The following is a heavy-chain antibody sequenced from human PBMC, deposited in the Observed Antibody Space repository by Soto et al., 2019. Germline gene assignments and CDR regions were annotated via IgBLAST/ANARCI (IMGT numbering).Heavy chain of an antibody. CDR3: ARHSTVTTHFDY. CDR1: GGSISSNSYY. Sequence: PSETLSLTCTVSGGSISSNSYYWGWIRQPPGKGLEWIGSIYYSGSTYYNPSLKSRVTISVDTSKNQFSLKLSSVTAADTAVYYCARHSTVTTHFDYWGQGTLVTVSS. D-gene: IGHD4-17*01. J-gene: IGHJ4*02. CDR2: IYYSGST. V-gene: IGHV4-39*01.